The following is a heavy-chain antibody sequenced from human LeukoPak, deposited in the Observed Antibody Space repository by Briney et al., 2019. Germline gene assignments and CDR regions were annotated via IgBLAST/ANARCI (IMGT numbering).Heavy chain of an antibody. CDR3: ARVSSWDYDMLTGSNNLYYFDY. D-gene: IGHD3-9*01. CDR2: IYYTGSGSA. CDR1: GGSISDYY. J-gene: IGHJ4*02. Sequence: SETLSLTCTVSGGSISDYYWSWIRQPPGKGLEWMASIYYTGSGSAKYNPSLKSRVSILVDTSQNQFSLKLTPVTAADTAVYYCARVSSWDYDMLTGSNNLYYFDYWGRGTLVTISS. V-gene: IGHV4-59*01.